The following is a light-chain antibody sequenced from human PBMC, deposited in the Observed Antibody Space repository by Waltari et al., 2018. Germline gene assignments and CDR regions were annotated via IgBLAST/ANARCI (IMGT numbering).Light chain of an antibody. CDR3: QQGASVPPT. CDR1: QSISSS. Sequence: DTQMTQSPSSVSASVGDRVTITCRASQSISSSLAWYQQKPGKAPTLLIYSASTLQTGVPARFSGSGSGTDFSLTINSLQPEDFATYFCQQGASVPPTFGQGT. J-gene: IGKJ1*01. CDR2: SAS. V-gene: IGKV1-12*01.